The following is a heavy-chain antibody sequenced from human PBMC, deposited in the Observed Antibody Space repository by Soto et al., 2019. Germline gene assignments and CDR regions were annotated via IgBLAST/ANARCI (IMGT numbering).Heavy chain of an antibody. J-gene: IGHJ4*02. V-gene: IGHV3-11*03. CDR1: GFTFGDSY. CDR2: ISPGSRYP. D-gene: IGHD5-12*01. CDR3: AKFPEYSVYDGSYFDY. Sequence: RILSCAGSGFTFGDSYMSWIRQAPGKGLECLSYISPGSRYPAYAGSVKGRFTISRDTSKSTLYLQMNSLRGEDTAVYYCAKFPEYSVYDGSYFDYWGQGTLVTVSS.